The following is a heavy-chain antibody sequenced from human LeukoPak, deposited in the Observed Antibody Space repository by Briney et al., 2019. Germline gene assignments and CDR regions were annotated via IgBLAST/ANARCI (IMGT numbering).Heavy chain of an antibody. CDR2: MNIDGSEK. D-gene: IGHD3-3*01. J-gene: IGHJ4*02. CDR1: GFTFSNYW. Sequence: GGSLRLSCAASGFTFSNYWMGWVRQAPGKRPEWVANMNIDGSEKYYADSVKGRFSISRDNAKNSLYLQMNSLRVEDTAVYYCASYDFWSGYFDYWGQGTLVTVSS. V-gene: IGHV3-7*01. CDR3: ASYDFWSGYFDY.